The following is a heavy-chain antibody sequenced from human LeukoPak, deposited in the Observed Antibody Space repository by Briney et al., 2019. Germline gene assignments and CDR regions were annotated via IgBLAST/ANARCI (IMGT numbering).Heavy chain of an antibody. CDR3: AKGGSSSWYPNFDY. V-gene: IGHV3-30*02. CDR2: IRYDGSNK. Sequence: GGSLRLSCAASGFTFSSYGMHWVRQAPGKGLEWVAFIRYDGSNKYYADSVKDRFTISRDNSKNTLYLQMNSLRAEDTAVYYCAKGGSSSWYPNFDYWGQGTLVTVSS. CDR1: GFTFSSYG. D-gene: IGHD6-13*01. J-gene: IGHJ4*02.